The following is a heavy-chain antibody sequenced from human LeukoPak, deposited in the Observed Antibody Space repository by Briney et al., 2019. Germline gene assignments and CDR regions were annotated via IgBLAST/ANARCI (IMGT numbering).Heavy chain of an antibody. J-gene: IGHJ4*02. D-gene: IGHD2-15*01. CDR2: IIPIFGTA. CDR3: ARSPLRYCSGGSCYSSGFYYFDY. Sequence: GSSVKVSCKASGGTFSSYAISWVRQAPGQGLEWMGGIIPIFGTANYAQKFQGRVTITADESTSTAYMELSSLRSEDTAVYYCARSPLRYCSGGSCYSSGFYYFDYWGQGTLVTVSS. CDR1: GGTFSSYA. V-gene: IGHV1-69*01.